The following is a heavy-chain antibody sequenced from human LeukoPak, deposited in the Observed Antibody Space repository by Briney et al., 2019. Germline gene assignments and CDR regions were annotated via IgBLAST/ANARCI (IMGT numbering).Heavy chain of an antibody. D-gene: IGHD2-2*01. CDR1: GFTFSSYA. CDR3: AKEFIVVVPAAINAFDI. J-gene: IGHJ3*02. CDR2: ISGSGGST. V-gene: IGHV3-23*01. Sequence: PGGSLRLSCADSGFTFSSYAMSWVRQAPGKGLECVSAISGSGGSTYYADSVKGRFTISRDNSKNTLYLQMNSLRAEDTAVYYCAKEFIVVVPAAINAFDIWGQGTMVTVSS.